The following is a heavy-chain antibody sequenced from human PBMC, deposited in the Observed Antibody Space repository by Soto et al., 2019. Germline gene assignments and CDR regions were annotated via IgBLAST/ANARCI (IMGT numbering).Heavy chain of an antibody. CDR3: AKDIHWLDYFDY. D-gene: IGHD6-19*01. Sequence: QVQLVESGGGVVQPGRSQRLSCAASGFIFSTYGMNWVRQAPGKGLEWLAVLSSDGSNKYYADSVKGRFTISRDNSKNTLYLQMNSLRAEDTAVYYCAKDIHWLDYFDYWGQGPLVTVSS. J-gene: IGHJ4*02. CDR1: GFIFSTYG. V-gene: IGHV3-30*18. CDR2: LSSDGSNK.